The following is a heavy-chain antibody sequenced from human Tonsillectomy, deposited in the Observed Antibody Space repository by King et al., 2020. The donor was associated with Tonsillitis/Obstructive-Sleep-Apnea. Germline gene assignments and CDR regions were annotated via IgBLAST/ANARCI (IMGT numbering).Heavy chain of an antibody. CDR3: ARGRLFGVVHPTWFDP. Sequence: VQLVESGGGLVKPGGSLRLSCAATGFSFSSHSMNWVRQVPGKGLEWVSFVSRSGSDIYFADSVKGRFTISRDNAKSSLYLQMNSLRAEVTAVYYCARGRLFGVVHPTWFDPWGQGTLVTVSS. CDR1: GFSFSSHS. J-gene: IGHJ5*02. V-gene: IGHV3-21*01. CDR2: VSRSGSDI. D-gene: IGHD3-3*01.